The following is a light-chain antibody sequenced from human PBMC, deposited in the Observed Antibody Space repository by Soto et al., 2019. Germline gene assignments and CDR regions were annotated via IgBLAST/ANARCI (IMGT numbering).Light chain of an antibody. CDR3: QQYSNAPQT. V-gene: IGKV3-20*01. Sequence: EFVLTQSPGTLSLSPGERATLSCRASQSLSSRYLAWYQQKPGQAPRLLIYAASGRATGVPDRFSGSGSGTEYTLTISRLEPEDFVVYYCQQYSNAPQTFGQGTKVEIK. CDR2: AAS. J-gene: IGKJ1*01. CDR1: QSLSSRY.